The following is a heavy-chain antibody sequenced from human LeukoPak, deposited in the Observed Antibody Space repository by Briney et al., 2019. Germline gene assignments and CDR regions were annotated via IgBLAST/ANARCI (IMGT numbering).Heavy chain of an antibody. V-gene: IGHV3-15*07. J-gene: IGHJ4*02. CDR2: IKSKTDGGTT. Sequence: GGSLRLSCVASGFSLSGYWMYWVRKAPGKGLEWVGRIKSKTDGGTTDYAAPVKGRFTISRDDSKTTLYLQMNSLKTEDTAVYYCTTDENYYDSSGYCYVDYWGQGTLVTVSS. CDR1: GFSLSGYW. CDR3: TTDENYYDSSGYCYVDY. D-gene: IGHD3-22*01.